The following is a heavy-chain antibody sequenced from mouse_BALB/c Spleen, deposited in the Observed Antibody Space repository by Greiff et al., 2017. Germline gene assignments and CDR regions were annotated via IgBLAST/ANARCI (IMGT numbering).Heavy chain of an antibody. V-gene: IGHV1-18*01. CDR1: GYTFTDYY. J-gene: IGHJ3*01. CDR3: AGVGNRRPCCGNAVYGLEY. Sequence: VQLKESGAELVRPGASVKISCKASGYTFTDYYMNWVKQSPGKSLEWIGDINPYDGGTNYNQKFKGKATLTVDKSSSTAYMELTSLTSEDTAVYYCAGVGNRRPCCGNAVYGLEYWGQGTPVTVSA. D-gene: IGHD2-10*01. CDR2: INPYDGGT.